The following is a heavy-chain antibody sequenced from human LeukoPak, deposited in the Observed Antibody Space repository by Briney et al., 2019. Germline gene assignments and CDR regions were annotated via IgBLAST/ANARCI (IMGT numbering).Heavy chain of an antibody. CDR1: GGSISSGGYY. J-gene: IGHJ4*02. Sequence: SQTLSLTCTVSGGSISSGGYYWGWIRQHPGKGLEWIGYIYYSGSTHYNPSLKSRVTISVDTSKNQFSLKLSSVTAADTAVYYCARSSLYDSSGYYERVYFDYWGQGTLVIVSS. CDR3: ARSSLYDSSGYYERVYFDY. CDR2: IYYSGST. D-gene: IGHD3-22*01. V-gene: IGHV4-31*03.